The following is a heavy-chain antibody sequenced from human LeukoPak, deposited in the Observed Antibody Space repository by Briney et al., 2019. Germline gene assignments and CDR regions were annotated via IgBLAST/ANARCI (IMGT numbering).Heavy chain of an antibody. D-gene: IGHD6-13*01. Sequence: PGGPLRLSCGASGFTLSSYGMHWVRDAPDKGLEGVAVIWYDGSNTYYEASVKGRFTISSDNSENTLYLQMNSLRAEDTALYYCARDGETTGSISSWFDYWGQGTLVTVSS. V-gene: IGHV3-33*01. CDR3: ARDGETTGSISSWFDY. J-gene: IGHJ4*02. CDR1: GFTLSSYG. CDR2: IWYDGSNT.